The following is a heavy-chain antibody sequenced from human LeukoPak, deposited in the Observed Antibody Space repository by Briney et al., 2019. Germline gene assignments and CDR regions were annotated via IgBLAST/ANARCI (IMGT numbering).Heavy chain of an antibody. CDR2: INSSSSYT. CDR3: ARLSRAQLPSFDY. V-gene: IGHV3-11*06. D-gene: IGHD2-2*01. J-gene: IGHJ4*02. CDR1: GFTFSDYY. Sequence: PGGSLRLSCAASGFTFSDYYMSWIRQAPGKGLEWVSYINSSSSYTNYADSVKGRFTISRDNAKNSLYLQMNSLRAEDTAVYYCARLSRAQLPSFDYWGQGTLVTVSS.